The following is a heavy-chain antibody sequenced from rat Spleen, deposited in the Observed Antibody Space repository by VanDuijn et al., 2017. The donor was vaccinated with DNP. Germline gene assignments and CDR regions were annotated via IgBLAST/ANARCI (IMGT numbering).Heavy chain of an antibody. CDR3: TTHGSIATISTGAMDV. Sequence: EVQLVESGGGLVQPGGSLKLSCAASGLTFSDYYMAWVRQAPKKGLEWVASMSYDGSSSYYGDSVTGRFAISRDNAKSTLYLQMDSLRSEDTATYYCTTHGSIATISTGAMDVWGQGTSVTVSS. CDR1: GLTFSDYY. V-gene: IGHV5-22*01. D-gene: IGHD1-2*01. J-gene: IGHJ4*01. CDR2: MSYDGSSS.